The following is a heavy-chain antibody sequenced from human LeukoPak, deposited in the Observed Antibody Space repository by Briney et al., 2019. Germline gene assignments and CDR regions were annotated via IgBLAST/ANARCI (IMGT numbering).Heavy chain of an antibody. CDR2: INHSGST. CDR1: GGSFSGYY. CDR3: ARVVYGDDPGWFDP. V-gene: IGHV4-34*01. Sequence: SETLSLTCAVYGGSFSGYYWSWIRQPPGKGLEWIGEINHSGSTNYNPSLKSRVTISVDTSKNQFSLKLSSVTAADTAVYYCARVVYGDDPGWFDPWGQGTLVTVSS. D-gene: IGHD4-17*01. J-gene: IGHJ5*02.